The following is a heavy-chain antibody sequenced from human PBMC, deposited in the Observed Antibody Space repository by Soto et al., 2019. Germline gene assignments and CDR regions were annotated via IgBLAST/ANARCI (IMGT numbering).Heavy chain of an antibody. J-gene: IGHJ6*03. CDR2: INHSGST. D-gene: IGHD2-15*01. CDR1: GGSFSGYY. Sequence: SETLSLTCAVYGGSFSGYYWSWIRQPPGKGLEWIGEINHSGSTNYNPSLKSRVTISVDTSKNQFSLKLSSVTAADTAVYYCARGTIVVVVAATINYSYYMDVWGKGTTVTVSS. V-gene: IGHV4-34*01. CDR3: ARGTIVVVVAATINYSYYMDV.